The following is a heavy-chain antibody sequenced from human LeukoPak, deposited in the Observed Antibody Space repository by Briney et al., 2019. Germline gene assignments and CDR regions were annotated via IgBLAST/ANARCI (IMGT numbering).Heavy chain of an antibody. Sequence: ASVKVSCKASGGTFSSYAISWVRQAPGQGLEWMGGIIPIFGTANYAQEFQGGVTITADESTSTAYMELSSLRSEDTAVYYCARTGEWLLCSGFDYWGQGTLVTVSS. CDR2: IIPIFGTA. CDR1: GGTFSSYA. D-gene: IGHD3-3*01. J-gene: IGHJ4*02. CDR3: ARTGEWLLCSGFDY. V-gene: IGHV1-69*13.